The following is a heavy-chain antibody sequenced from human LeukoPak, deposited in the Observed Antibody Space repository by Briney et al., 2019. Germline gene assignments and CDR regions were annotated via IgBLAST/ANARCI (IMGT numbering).Heavy chain of an antibody. CDR1: GFTFSSYA. CDR3: ARDPNLSSSWPHFDY. D-gene: IGHD6-13*01. V-gene: IGHV3-30-3*01. J-gene: IGHJ4*02. Sequence: PGGSLRLSCAASGFTFSSYAMHWVRQAPGKGLEWVAVISYDGSNKYYADSVKGRFTISRDNSKNTLYLQMNSLRAEDTAVYYCARDPNLSSSWPHFDYWGQGTLVTVSS. CDR2: ISYDGSNK.